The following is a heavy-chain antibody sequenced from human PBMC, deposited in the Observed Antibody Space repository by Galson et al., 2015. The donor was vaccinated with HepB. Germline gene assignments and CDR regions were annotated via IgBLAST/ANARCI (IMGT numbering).Heavy chain of an antibody. CDR3: ARDYTMTTRNWFDP. Sequence: SVKVSCKASGYTFTSYYMHWVRQAPGQGLEWMGWISAYNGNTKYAQKIQGRVTMTTDTSTRTAYMELRSLRSDDTAVYYCARDYTMTTRNWFDPWGQGTLVTVSS. D-gene: IGHD4-17*01. CDR1: GYTFTSYY. CDR2: ISAYNGNT. V-gene: IGHV1-18*04. J-gene: IGHJ5*02.